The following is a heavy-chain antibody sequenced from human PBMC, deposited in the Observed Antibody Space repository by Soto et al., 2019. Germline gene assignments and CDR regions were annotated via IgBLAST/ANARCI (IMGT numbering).Heavy chain of an antibody. Sequence: SETLSLTCTVSGGSISSYYWSWIRQPPGKGLEWIGYIYYSGSTNYNPSLKSRVTISVDTSKNQFSLKLSSVTAADTAVYYCARAMITFGGVIAPDYWGQGTLVTVSS. D-gene: IGHD3-16*02. CDR3: ARAMITFGGVIAPDY. J-gene: IGHJ4*02. CDR2: IYYSGST. V-gene: IGHV4-59*01. CDR1: GGSISSYY.